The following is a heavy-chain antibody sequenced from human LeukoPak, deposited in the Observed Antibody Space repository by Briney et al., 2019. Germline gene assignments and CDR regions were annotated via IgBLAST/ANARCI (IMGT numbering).Heavy chain of an antibody. Sequence: GRSLRLSCAASGFTFSSYGMHWVRQPAGKGLEWVAVIWYDGSNKYYADSVKGRFTISRDNSKNTLYLQMNSLRAEDTAVYYCARVNRFRYRSSTSCSDVPRYYYYYYMDVWGKGTTVTVSS. CDR3: ARVNRFRYRSSTSCSDVPRYYYYYYMDV. CDR2: IWYDGSNK. CDR1: GFTFSSYG. V-gene: IGHV3-33*08. J-gene: IGHJ6*03. D-gene: IGHD2-2*01.